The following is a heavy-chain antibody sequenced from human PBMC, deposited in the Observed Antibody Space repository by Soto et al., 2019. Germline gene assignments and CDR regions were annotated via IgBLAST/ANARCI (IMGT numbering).Heavy chain of an antibody. CDR3: FVVPPWPRTYSSSSSPYYYGMDV. Sequence: QVQLVESGGGLVKPGGSLRLSCAASGFTFSDYYMSWIRQAPGKGLEWVSYISSSGSTIYYADSVKGRFTISRDNAKNSLYLQMNSLRAEDTAVYTPFVVPPWPRTYSSSSSPYYYGMDVWGQGTTVTVSS. CDR1: GFTFSDYY. CDR2: ISSSGSTI. J-gene: IGHJ6*02. D-gene: IGHD6-6*01. V-gene: IGHV3-11*01.